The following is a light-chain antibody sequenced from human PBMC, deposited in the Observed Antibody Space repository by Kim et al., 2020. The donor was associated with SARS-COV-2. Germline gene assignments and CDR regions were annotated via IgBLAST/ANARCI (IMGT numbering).Light chain of an antibody. V-gene: IGLV2-11*01. Sequence: QSALTQSRSVSGSPGQSVTISCTGSSSDVGAYNYVSWYQQHPGKAPKLMIYEVTKRPSGVPDRFSGSKSGNTASLTISGLQADDEADYYCCSYAPTYSLGLFGGGTQLTVL. CDR1: SSDVGAYNY. CDR3: CSYAPTYSLGL. J-gene: IGLJ2*01. CDR2: EVT.